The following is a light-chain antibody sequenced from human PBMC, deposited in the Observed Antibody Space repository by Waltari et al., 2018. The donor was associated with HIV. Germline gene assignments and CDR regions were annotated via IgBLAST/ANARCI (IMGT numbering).Light chain of an antibody. V-gene: IGLV3-21*02. J-gene: IGLJ2*01. CDR3: QVWHSKSDHVV. Sequence: SYVLTQAPSVSVAPGQTASISCGGDKIGTKSVHWYQQKPGQAPVLVVYDESDRPSGIPERFSGFNSGNTATLTISRVEAGDEADYYCQVWHSKSDHVVFGGGTKVTVL. CDR2: DES. CDR1: KIGTKS.